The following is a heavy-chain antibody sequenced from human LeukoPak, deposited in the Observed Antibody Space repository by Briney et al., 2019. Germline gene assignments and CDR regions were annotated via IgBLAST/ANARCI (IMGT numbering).Heavy chain of an antibody. CDR1: GGSISSYY. Sequence: PSETLSLTCTVSGGSISSYYWSWIRQPPGKGLEWIGYIYNSGSTNYNPSLKSRVTISVDPSKNQFSLKLSSVTAADTAVYYCARHYPGGYYYDSSGYYTGAFDIWGQGTMVTVSS. V-gene: IGHV4-59*08. J-gene: IGHJ3*02. D-gene: IGHD3-22*01. CDR2: IYNSGST. CDR3: ARHYPGGYYYDSSGYYTGAFDI.